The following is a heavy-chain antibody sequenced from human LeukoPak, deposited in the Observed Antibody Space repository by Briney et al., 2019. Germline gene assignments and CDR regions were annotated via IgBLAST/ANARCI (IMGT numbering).Heavy chain of an antibody. V-gene: IGHV3-21*01. Sequence: GGSLRLSCAASGFTFSSYSMNWVRQAPGKGLEWVSSISSSNYIYYADSVKGRFTISRDNAKNSLYLQMNSLRAEDTAVYYCARAPSPNRYGGNAPGVYWGQGTLVTVSS. CDR2: ISSSNYI. CDR3: ARAPSPNRYGGNAPGVY. J-gene: IGHJ4*02. CDR1: GFTFSSYS. D-gene: IGHD4-23*01.